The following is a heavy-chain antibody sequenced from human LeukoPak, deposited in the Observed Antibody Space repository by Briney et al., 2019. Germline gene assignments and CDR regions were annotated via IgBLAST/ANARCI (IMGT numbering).Heavy chain of an antibody. V-gene: IGHV1-69*01. J-gene: IGHJ4*02. Sequence: SVKVSYKASGDTFNNNAINWVRQAPGQGLEWMGGIIPIFGTANYAQKFQGRVTITADESTSTAYMELSSLRSEDTAVYYCARVGYYYDNQVDYWGQGTLVTVSS. CDR1: GDTFNNNA. CDR3: ARVGYYYDNQVDY. CDR2: IIPIFGTA. D-gene: IGHD3-22*01.